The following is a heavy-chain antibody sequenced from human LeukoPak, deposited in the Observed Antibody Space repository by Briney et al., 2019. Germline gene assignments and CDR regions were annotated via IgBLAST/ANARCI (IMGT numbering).Heavy chain of an antibody. CDR3: ARINYDFWSGSSYYFDY. CDR2: INHSGST. Sequence: SETLSLTCAAYGGSFSGYYWRWIRQPPGKGLEWIGEINHSGSTNYNPSLKSRVTISVDTSKNQFSLKLSSVTAADTAVYYCARINYDFWSGSSYYFDYWGQGTLVTVSS. J-gene: IGHJ4*02. D-gene: IGHD3-3*01. CDR1: GGSFSGYY. V-gene: IGHV4-34*01.